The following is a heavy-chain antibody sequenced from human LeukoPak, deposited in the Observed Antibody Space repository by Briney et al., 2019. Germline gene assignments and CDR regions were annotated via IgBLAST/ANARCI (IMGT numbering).Heavy chain of an antibody. CDR2: ISWNSGSI. V-gene: IGHV3-9*03. CDR1: GFTFDDYA. Sequence: GRSLRLSCAASGFTFDDYAMHWVRHAPGKGLEWVSGISWNSGSIVYADSVKGRFTISRDNAKSTLYLQMNSLRADDMALYYCTRASGYGSGAVDYWGQGTLVTVSS. J-gene: IGHJ4*02. D-gene: IGHD2-8*02. CDR3: TRASGYGSGAVDY.